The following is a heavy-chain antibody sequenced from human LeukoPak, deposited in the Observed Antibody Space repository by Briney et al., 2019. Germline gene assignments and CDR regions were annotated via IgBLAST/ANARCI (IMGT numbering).Heavy chain of an antibody. CDR3: ARGWLAETTVVTPYNF. V-gene: IGHV1-69*01. D-gene: IGHD4-23*01. CDR1: GGTFSSYA. Sequence: SVKVSCKASGGTFSSYAISWVRQAPGQGLEWMGGIIPIFGTANYAQKFQGRVTITADESTSTAYMELRSLRSEDTAVYYCARGWLAETTVVTPYNFWGQGTLVTVSA. CDR2: IIPIFGTA. J-gene: IGHJ4*02.